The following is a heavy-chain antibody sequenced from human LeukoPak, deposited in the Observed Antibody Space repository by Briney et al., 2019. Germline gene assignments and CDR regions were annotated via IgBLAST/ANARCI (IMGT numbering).Heavy chain of an antibody. J-gene: IGHJ4*02. CDR2: INPSGGST. CDR3: ARDCIVGATTPGGIDY. Sequence: ASVKVSCKASGYTFTSYYMHWVRQAPGQGLEWMGIINPSGGSTSYAQKFQGRVTMTRDTSTSTVYMELSSLRSEDTAVYYCARDCIVGATTPGGIDYWGQGTLVTVSA. V-gene: IGHV1-46*01. CDR1: GYTFTSYY. D-gene: IGHD1-26*01.